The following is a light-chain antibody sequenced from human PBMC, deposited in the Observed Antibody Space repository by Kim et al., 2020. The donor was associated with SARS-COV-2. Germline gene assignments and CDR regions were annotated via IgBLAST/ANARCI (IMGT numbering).Light chain of an antibody. CDR3: VSYAGSNRVV. CDR1: SSDVGGYNY. J-gene: IGLJ2*01. CDR2: EDS. Sequence: QSALTQPPSASGSPGQSVTISCTGTSSDVGGYNYVSWYQQHPGKAPILMIYEDSKRPSGVPDRFSGSKSGNAACLTVSGLQAEDEADYYSVSYAGSNRVVFGGGTQLTVL. V-gene: IGLV2-8*01.